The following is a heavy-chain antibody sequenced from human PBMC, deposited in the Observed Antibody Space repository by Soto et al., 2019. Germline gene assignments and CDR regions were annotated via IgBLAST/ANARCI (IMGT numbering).Heavy chain of an antibody. D-gene: IGHD1-1*01. V-gene: IGHV1-8*01. CDR2: MNPNSGNT. CDR3: ARRDGYNSKGLES. J-gene: IGHJ4*02. Sequence: QVQLEQSGAEVKTPGASVKVSCKASGYTFASYDINWVRQAPGQGLEWMAWMNPNSGNTNYAQKFPGRLTMTRDTALSIASMTPGGLRNEDSAVYYCARRDGYNSKGLESWGQGTLVIVSA. CDR1: GYTFASYD.